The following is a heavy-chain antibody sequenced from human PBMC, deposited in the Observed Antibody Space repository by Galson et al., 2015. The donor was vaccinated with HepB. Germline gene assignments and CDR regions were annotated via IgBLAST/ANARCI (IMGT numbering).Heavy chain of an antibody. J-gene: IGHJ4*02. D-gene: IGHD3-22*01. V-gene: IGHV3-15*01. CDR3: TTESVAIYYYDSSGYPKAATPADDY. CDR2: IKSKTDGGTT. CDR1: GFTFSNAW. Sequence: SLRLSCAASGFTFSNAWMSWVRQAPGKGLEWVGRIKSKTDGGTTDYAAPVKGRFTISRDDSKNTLYLQMNSLKTEDTAVYYCTTESVAIYYYDSSGYPKAATPADDYWGQGTLVTVSS.